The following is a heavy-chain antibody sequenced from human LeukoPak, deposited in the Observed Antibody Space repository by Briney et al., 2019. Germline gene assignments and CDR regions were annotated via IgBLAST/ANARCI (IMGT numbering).Heavy chain of an antibody. CDR3: ARSPLRYFDWLSYYYYGMDV. CDR1: GYTFTSYG. Sequence: ASVKVSCKASGYTFTSYGISWVRQAPGQGLEWMGWISDYNGNTNYAQKLQGRVTMTTDTSTSTAYMELRSLRSDDTAVYYCARSPLRYFDWLSYYYYGMDVWGKGTTVTVSS. J-gene: IGHJ6*04. V-gene: IGHV1-18*04. CDR2: ISDYNGNT. D-gene: IGHD3-9*01.